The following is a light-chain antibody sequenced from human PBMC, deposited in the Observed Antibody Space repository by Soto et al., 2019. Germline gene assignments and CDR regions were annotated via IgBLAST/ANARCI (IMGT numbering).Light chain of an antibody. J-gene: IGKJ5*01. CDR3: QQSFSPLLT. CDR2: AAS. Sequence: DIQMTQSPSSVSASVGDRVTITCRASQTLNNYLTWFQQKPGKAPKVLIYAASTLQSGVPSRFSGSGSGAEFTLTISSLQPEDFATYYCQQSFSPLLTFGGGTRLEIK. CDR1: QTLNNY. V-gene: IGKV1-39*01.